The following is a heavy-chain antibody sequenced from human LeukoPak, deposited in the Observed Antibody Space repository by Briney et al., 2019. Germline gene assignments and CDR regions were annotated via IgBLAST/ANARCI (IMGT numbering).Heavy chain of an antibody. CDR1: GFTFRSYW. CDR2: INQDGSEK. Sequence: GGSLRLSCAASGFTFRSYWMSWVRQAPGKGLEWVANINQDGSEKNYVDSVKGRFTIFRDNPKNSLYLEMDSLGVEDTAVYYCAREYDYGDPGIDYWGQGALVTVS. CDR3: AREYDYGDPGIDY. V-gene: IGHV3-7*01. J-gene: IGHJ4*02. D-gene: IGHD4-17*01.